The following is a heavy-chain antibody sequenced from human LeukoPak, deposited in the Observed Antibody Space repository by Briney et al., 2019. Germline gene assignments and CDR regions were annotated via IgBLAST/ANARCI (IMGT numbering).Heavy chain of an antibody. CDR2: LYSGGST. V-gene: IGHV3-53*01. CDR1: GFTVRSNY. Sequence: PGGSLRLSCAASGFTVRSNYMSWVRQAPGKGLEGVSVLYSGGSTYYADSVKGRFTISRDSSKNTLHIQMNSLRAEDTAVYYCARDQFAFGLFDYWGQGTLVTVSS. J-gene: IGHJ4*02. CDR3: ARDQFAFGLFDY. D-gene: IGHD3/OR15-3a*01.